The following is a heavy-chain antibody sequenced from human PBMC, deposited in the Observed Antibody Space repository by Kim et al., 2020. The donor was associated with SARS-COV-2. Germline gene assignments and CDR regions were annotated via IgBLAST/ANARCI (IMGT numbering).Heavy chain of an antibody. CDR2: IWYDGSNK. D-gene: IGHD6-19*01. V-gene: IGHV3-33*08. CDR1: GFTFSSYG. J-gene: IGHJ6*02. CDR3: ARFKWESRFGHSGWFPGDRKKYYYGMDV. Sequence: GGSLRLSCAASGFTFSSYGMHWVRQAPGKGLEWVAVIWYDGSNKYYADSVKGRFTISRDNSKNTLYLQMNSLRAEDTAVYYCARFKWESRFGHSGWFPGDRKKYYYGMDVWGQGTTVTVSS.